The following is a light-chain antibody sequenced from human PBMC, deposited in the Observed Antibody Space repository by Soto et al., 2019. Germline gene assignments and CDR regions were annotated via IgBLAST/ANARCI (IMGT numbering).Light chain of an antibody. Sequence: EIVLTQSPATLSLSPGERATLSCRASQSVSSYLAWYQQKPGQAPRLLIYDASNRATGIPARFSGSGSGTDFTLTISSLEPEDSASYYCQQYNSFSKTFGRGTKVEIK. CDR1: QSVSSY. CDR3: QQYNSFSKT. J-gene: IGKJ4*02. V-gene: IGKV3-11*01. CDR2: DAS.